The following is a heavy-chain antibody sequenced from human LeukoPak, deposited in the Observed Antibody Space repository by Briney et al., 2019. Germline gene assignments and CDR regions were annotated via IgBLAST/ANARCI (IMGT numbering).Heavy chain of an antibody. Sequence: GGSLRLSCATSGFSFSSRWMRWVRQAPGKGLEWVADIKQDASERDYVDAVKGRFIISRDNDKDSLYLQMDNLRVEDTAVYHCARGAQDSMFRTCNMWGQGTMLIVFS. D-gene: IGHD2-15*01. CDR3: ARGAQDSMFRTCNM. CDR1: GFSFSSRW. J-gene: IGHJ3*02. V-gene: IGHV3-7*01. CDR2: IKQDASER.